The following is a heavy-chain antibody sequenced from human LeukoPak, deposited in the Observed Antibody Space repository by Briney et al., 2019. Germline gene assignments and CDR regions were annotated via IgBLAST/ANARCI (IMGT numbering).Heavy chain of an antibody. V-gene: IGHV4-4*07. CDR3: GTSYSGSSPIDY. CDR1: GGSISSYY. J-gene: IGHJ4*02. Sequence: SETLSLTCTVAGGSISSYYWSWIRQPAGKGLEWIGRIYTSGSTNYNPSLKSRVTMSVDTSKNQFSLKLSSVTAADTAVYYCGTSYSGSSPIDYWGQGTLVTVSS. CDR2: IYTSGST. D-gene: IGHD1-26*01.